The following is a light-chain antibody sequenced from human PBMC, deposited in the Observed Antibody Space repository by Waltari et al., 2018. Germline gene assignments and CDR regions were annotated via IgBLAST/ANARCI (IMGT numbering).Light chain of an antibody. Sequence: QSALTQPASVSGSPGQSITISCPGTSSDRGFYNYFPWYQQHPGKAPKLMIYDVSERPSGVSNRFSGSKSGNTASLTISGLQAEDEADYYCNSYAGSSSWVFGGGTKLTVL. CDR2: DVS. CDR3: NSYAGSSSWV. J-gene: IGLJ3*02. V-gene: IGLV2-14*01. CDR1: SSDRGFYNY.